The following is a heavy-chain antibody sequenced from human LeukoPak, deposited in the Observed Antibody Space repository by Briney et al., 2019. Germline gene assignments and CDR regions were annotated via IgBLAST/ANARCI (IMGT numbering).Heavy chain of an antibody. J-gene: IGHJ4*02. CDR1: GGSISSSSYY. V-gene: IGHV4-39*01. CDR2: IYYSGST. Sequence: SETLSLTCTVSGGSISSSSYYWGWIRQPPGKGLEWIGGIYYSGSTYYNPSLKSRVTISVDTSKNQFSLKLSSVTAADTALYYCARHSSKVSGIDYWGQGTLVTVSS. CDR3: ARHSSKVSGIDY.